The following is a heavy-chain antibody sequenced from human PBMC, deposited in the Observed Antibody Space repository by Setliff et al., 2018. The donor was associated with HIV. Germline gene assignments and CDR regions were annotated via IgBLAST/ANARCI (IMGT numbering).Heavy chain of an antibody. J-gene: IGHJ4*02. D-gene: IGHD5-12*01. CDR2: INTHSGYT. V-gene: IGHV1-18*01. CDR3: ARGKTWLRFLDY. CDR1: GFTFNNYG. Sequence: VASVKVSCKASGFTFNNYGISWVRQAPGQGLEWMGWINTHSGYTNYAQNVQGRVTVTMDTSTSTAYMELRSLKSDDTAVYYCARGKTWLRFLDYWGQGTLVTAPQ.